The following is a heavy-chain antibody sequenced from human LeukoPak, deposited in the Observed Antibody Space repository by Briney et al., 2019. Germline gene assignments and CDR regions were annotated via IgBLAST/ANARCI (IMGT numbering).Heavy chain of an antibody. V-gene: IGHV3-43D*04. CDR1: GFTFDDYA. Sequence: LPGGSLRLSCAASGFTFDDYAMHWVRHAPGKGLEWVSLISWDGGSTYYADSVKGRFTISRDNGRHTLYLQMNSLGAEDTALYYCAKDKEYSGFGPILSGYYYGMDVWGKGTTVTVSS. D-gene: IGHD5-12*01. J-gene: IGHJ6*04. CDR3: AKDKEYSGFGPILSGYYYGMDV. CDR2: ISWDGGST.